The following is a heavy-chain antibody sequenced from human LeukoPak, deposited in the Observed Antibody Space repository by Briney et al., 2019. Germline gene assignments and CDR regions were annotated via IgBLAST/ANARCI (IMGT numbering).Heavy chain of an antibody. J-gene: IGHJ5*02. D-gene: IGHD5-18*01. Sequence: GRSLRLSCAASGFTFSSYGMHWVRQAPGKGLEWVAVIWYDGSNKFYADSVKGRFTISRDNSKNTLYLQMNSLKIEDTAVYYCNTAYVDSRPWGQGTLVTVSS. CDR1: GFTFSSYG. CDR3: NTAYVDSRP. CDR2: IWYDGSNK. V-gene: IGHV3-33*01.